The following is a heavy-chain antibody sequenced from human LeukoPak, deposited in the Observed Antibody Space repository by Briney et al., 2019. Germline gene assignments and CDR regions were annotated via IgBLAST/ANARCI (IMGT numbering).Heavy chain of an antibody. CDR1: GYTFTGYY. V-gene: IGHV1-2*02. J-gene: IGHJ5*02. Sequence: ASVKVSCKASGYTFTGYYLHWVRQAPGQGLEYTGWINPNTGGTNYTQKFQGRVAMTRDTSISTAYMELSRLRSEDTAVYYCARDEAAAEGFDPWGQGTLVTVSS. D-gene: IGHD6-13*01. CDR2: INPNTGGT. CDR3: ARDEAAAEGFDP.